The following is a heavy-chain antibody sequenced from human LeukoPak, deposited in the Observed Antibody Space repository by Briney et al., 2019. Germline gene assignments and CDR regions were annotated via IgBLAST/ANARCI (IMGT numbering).Heavy chain of an antibody. CDR1: GFTFSSYS. Sequence: GGSLRLSCAASGFTFSSYSMNWVRQAPGKGLEWVSSISSSSSYIYYADSVKGRFTISRDNATNSLYLQMNSLRAEDTAVYYCARDRWELTFDYWGQGTLVTVSS. CDR3: ARDRWELTFDY. CDR2: ISSSSSYI. J-gene: IGHJ4*02. V-gene: IGHV3-21*01. D-gene: IGHD1-26*01.